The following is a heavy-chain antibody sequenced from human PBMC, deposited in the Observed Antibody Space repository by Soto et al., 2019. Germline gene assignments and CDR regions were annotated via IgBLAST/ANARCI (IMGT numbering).Heavy chain of an antibody. D-gene: IGHD6-19*01. V-gene: IGHV3-9*01. J-gene: IGHJ6*02. Sequence: EVQLVESGGGLVQPGRSLRLSCVASGFIFGDFAMHWVRQAPGKGLEWVSSITWNSASIAYADSVKGRFTISRDNAKNSLYLQMNNLRPEDAALYYCTKEVDGMGYYYYGMDVWGQGTTVIVSS. CDR1: GFIFGDFA. CDR3: TKEVDGMGYYYYGMDV. CDR2: ITWNSASI.